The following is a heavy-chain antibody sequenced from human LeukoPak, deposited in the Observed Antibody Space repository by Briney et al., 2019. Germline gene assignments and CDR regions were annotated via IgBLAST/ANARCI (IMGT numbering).Heavy chain of an antibody. Sequence: GASLKISCKGSGYSFARYWIGWVRQMPGKGLEWMGIIYPDDSDTRYSPSFQGQVTISADKSITTAYLQWSSLKASDTAMYYCARHLNPHDYGGLFFDSWGQGTLVTVSS. D-gene: IGHD4-23*01. CDR1: GYSFARYW. V-gene: IGHV5-51*01. CDR3: ARHLNPHDYGGLFFDS. J-gene: IGHJ4*02. CDR2: IYPDDSDT.